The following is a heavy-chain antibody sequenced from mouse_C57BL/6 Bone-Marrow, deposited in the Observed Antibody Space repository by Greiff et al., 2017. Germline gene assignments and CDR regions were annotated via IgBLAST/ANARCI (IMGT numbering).Heavy chain of an antibody. CDR2: IWRGGST. J-gene: IGHJ4*01. CDR3: ASPDYSNFAMDY. D-gene: IGHD2-5*01. V-gene: IGHV2-5*01. CDR1: GFSLTSYG. Sequence: VMLVESGPGLVQPSQSLSITCTVSGFSLTSYGVHWVRQSPGKGLEWLGVIWRGGSTDYNAAFMSRLSITKDNSKSQVFFKMNSLQADDTAIYYWASPDYSNFAMDYWGQGTSVTVSS.